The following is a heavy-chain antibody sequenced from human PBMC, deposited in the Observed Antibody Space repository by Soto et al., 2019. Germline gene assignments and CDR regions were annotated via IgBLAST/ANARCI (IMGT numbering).Heavy chain of an antibody. D-gene: IGHD2-15*01. CDR1: GYTFTSYD. J-gene: IGHJ5*02. CDR2: MNPNSGNT. Sequence: QVQLVQSGAEVKKPGASVKVSCKASGYTFTSYDINWVRQATRQGLEWMGWMNPNSGNTGYAQKLQGIVTMTRNTCVSPAYMGLSSLRSEDTAVYYCAILGYCSGGSCYSGGWFDPWGQGTLVAVSS. V-gene: IGHV1-8*01. CDR3: AILGYCSGGSCYSGGWFDP.